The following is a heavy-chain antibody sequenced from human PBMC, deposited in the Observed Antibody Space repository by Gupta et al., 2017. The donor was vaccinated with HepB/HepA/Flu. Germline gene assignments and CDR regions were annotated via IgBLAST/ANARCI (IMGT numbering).Heavy chain of an antibody. J-gene: IGHJ6*03. Sequence: QVQLQQWGAGRLKPSDTLSLTCAVYGGSYSGYYWSWIRQPPGKGLEWIGEINHSGSTNYNPSLKSRVTISVDTSKNQFSLKLSSVTAADTAVYYCARVVFLSQPNLYYYYYYMDVWGKGTTVTVSS. CDR1: GGSYSGYY. V-gene: IGHV4-34*01. CDR2: INHSGST. D-gene: IGHD2/OR15-2a*01. CDR3: ARVVFLSQPNLYYYYYYMDV.